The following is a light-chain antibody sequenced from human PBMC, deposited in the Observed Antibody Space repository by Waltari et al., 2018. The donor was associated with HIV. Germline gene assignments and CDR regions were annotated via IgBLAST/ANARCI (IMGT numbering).Light chain of an antibody. Sequence: EIVLTQSPATLSLSPGERATLTCRASQSINRYLAWYQQKPGQAPRLLINDASNRAPGIPGRFSATGSGTDFTLTINSLESEDFAIYYCQQHTSWPLTFGGGTKVEIK. J-gene: IGKJ4*01. CDR3: QQHTSWPLT. CDR1: QSINRY. V-gene: IGKV3-11*01. CDR2: DAS.